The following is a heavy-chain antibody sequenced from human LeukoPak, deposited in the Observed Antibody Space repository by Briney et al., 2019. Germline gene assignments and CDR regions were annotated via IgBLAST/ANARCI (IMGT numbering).Heavy chain of an antibody. CDR1: GGSISSSSSVC. D-gene: IGHD4-23*01. CDR3: ARNGGNSDYDY. V-gene: IGHV4-4*02. CDR2: IYHNGAT. J-gene: IGHJ4*02. Sequence: SETLSLTRAVSGGSISSSSSVCWTWVRQPPGEGLEWIGEIYHNGATNYNPSLKSRVTVLLDKSKNQFSLKLNSVTAADTALYYCARNGGNSDYDYWGQGTLVTVS.